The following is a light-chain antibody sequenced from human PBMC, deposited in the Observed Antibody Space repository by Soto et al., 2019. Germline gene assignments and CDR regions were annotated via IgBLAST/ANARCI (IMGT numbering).Light chain of an antibody. Sequence: DIQMTQSPSTLSASVRDRGTITCGASQTISSWLAWFQQRPGRAPKFLIYKASSLKNGVPSRFSGSGSGTEFTLTISSLQPDDFATYYCQQYNSYSRTFGQGTKVDI. CDR2: KAS. J-gene: IGKJ1*01. CDR3: QQYNSYSRT. CDR1: QTISSW. V-gene: IGKV1-5*03.